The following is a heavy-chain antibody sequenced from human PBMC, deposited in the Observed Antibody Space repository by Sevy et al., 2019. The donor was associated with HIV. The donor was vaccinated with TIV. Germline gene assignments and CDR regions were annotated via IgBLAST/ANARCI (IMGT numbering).Heavy chain of an antibody. CDR1: GFTFDDYT. CDR3: AKDRRGTAAGYYYYGMDV. D-gene: IGHD6-13*01. CDR2: ISWDGGST. V-gene: IGHV3-43*01. Sequence: GGSLRLSCAASGFTFDDYTMRWVRQAPGKGLEWVSLISWDGGSTYYADSVKGRFTISRDNSKNSLYLQMNSLRTEDTALYYCAKDRRGTAAGYYYYGMDVWGQGTTVTVSS. J-gene: IGHJ6*02.